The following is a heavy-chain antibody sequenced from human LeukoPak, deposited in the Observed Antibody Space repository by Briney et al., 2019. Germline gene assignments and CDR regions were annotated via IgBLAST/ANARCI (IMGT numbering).Heavy chain of an antibody. V-gene: IGHV4-39*01. CDR2: IYYTGST. CDR3: ASDYGDLDY. J-gene: IGHJ4*02. Sequence: PSETLSLTCTISGGSISSISYYWGWIRQPPGKGLEWIGSIYYTGSTYYNPSLKSRVTVSVDTSKNQFSLNLSSVTAADTAVYYCASDYGDLDYWGQGTLVTVSS. D-gene: IGHD4-17*01. CDR1: GGSISSISYY.